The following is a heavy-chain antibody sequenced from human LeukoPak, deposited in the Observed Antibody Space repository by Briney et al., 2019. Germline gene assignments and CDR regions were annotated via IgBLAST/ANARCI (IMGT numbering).Heavy chain of an antibody. CDR3: AREGMSGYSYGP. D-gene: IGHD5-18*01. J-gene: IGHJ5*02. V-gene: IGHV4-30-2*01. CDR1: GGSISSGGYY. Sequence: PSQTLSLTCTVSGGSISSGGYYWSWIRQPPGKGLEWIGYIYHSGSTYYNPSLKSRVTISVDRSKNQFSLKLSSVTAADTAVYYCAREGMSGYSYGPWGQGTLVTVSS. CDR2: IYHSGST.